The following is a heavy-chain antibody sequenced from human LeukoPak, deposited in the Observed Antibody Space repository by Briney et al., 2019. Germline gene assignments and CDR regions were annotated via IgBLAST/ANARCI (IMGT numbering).Heavy chain of an antibody. CDR1: GYTFTSYA. CDR3: ARDLYSSSWYASSGWRGLVDY. CDR2: INTNTGNP. J-gene: IGHJ4*02. D-gene: IGHD6-13*01. Sequence: ASVKVSCKASGYTFTSYAMNWVRQAPGQGLEWMGWINTNTGNPTYAQGFTGRFVFSLDTSVSTAYLQISSLKAEDTAVYYCARDLYSSSWYASSGWRGLVDYWGQGTLVTVSS. V-gene: IGHV7-4-1*02.